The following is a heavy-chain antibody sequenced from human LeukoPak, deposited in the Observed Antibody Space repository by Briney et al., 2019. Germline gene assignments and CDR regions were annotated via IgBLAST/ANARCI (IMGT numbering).Heavy chain of an antibody. CDR1: GGSINSYY. CDR3: ARQYYYDSSGYYRDAFDI. J-gene: IGHJ3*02. V-gene: IGHV4-4*07. Sequence: SETLSLTCTVSGGSINSYYWSWIRQPAGKGLEWIGRIYTSGSTNYNPSLKSRVTMSVDTSKNQFSLKLSSVTAAETAVYYCARQYYYDSSGYYRDAFDIWGQGTMVTVSS. CDR2: IYTSGST. D-gene: IGHD3-22*01.